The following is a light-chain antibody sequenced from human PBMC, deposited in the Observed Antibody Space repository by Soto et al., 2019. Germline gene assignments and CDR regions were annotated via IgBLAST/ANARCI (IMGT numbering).Light chain of an antibody. CDR1: SSTIGNNY. Sequence: QSVLTQPPSVSAAPGQRVTIFCSGSSSTIGNNYVSWYQQPPGTAPILLIYDNYHRPSGIPDRFSGSKSGTSATLVITGVQTGDEADYFCGTWDSNLDNGVVFGGGTKLTVL. J-gene: IGLJ2*01. CDR3: GTWDSNLDNGVV. CDR2: DNY. V-gene: IGLV1-51*01.